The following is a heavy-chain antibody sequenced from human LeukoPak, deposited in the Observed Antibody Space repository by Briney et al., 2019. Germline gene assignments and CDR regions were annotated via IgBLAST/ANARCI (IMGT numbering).Heavy chain of an antibody. D-gene: IGHD2-2*01. CDR2: IYYSGST. Sequence: PSETLSLTCTVSGGSISSYYWSWIRQPPGKGLEWIGSIYYSGSTYYNPSLKSRVTISVDTSKNQFSLKLSSVTAADTAVYYCARDGCSSTSCHDAFDIWGQGTMVTVSS. V-gene: IGHV4-59*01. CDR1: GGSISSYY. CDR3: ARDGCSSTSCHDAFDI. J-gene: IGHJ3*02.